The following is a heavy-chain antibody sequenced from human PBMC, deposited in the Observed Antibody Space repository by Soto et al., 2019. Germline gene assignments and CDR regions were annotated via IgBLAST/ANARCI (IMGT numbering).Heavy chain of an antibody. V-gene: IGHV1-3*01. Sequence: GASVKVSCKASGYTFTSYAMHWVRQAPGQRLEWMGWINAGNGNTKSSQKFQGRVTITRDTSASTAYMELSSLRSEDTAVYYCARDSSGYYDYWGQGTLVTVS. D-gene: IGHD3-22*01. J-gene: IGHJ4*02. CDR1: GYTFTSYA. CDR2: INAGNGNT. CDR3: ARDSSGYYDY.